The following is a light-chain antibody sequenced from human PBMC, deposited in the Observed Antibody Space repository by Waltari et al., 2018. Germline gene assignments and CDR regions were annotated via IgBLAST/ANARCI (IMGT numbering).Light chain of an antibody. Sequence: QSALTQPASVSGSPGQSITISCTGTSSDVGGYNYVSWYQQHPGKPPKLMIYDVSNRPSGVSNRFSGSKSGNTASLTISGLQAEDEADYYCSSFTFSSTWVFGGGTKLTVL. J-gene: IGLJ3*02. CDR3: SSFTFSSTWV. V-gene: IGLV2-14*01. CDR2: DVS. CDR1: SSDVGGYNY.